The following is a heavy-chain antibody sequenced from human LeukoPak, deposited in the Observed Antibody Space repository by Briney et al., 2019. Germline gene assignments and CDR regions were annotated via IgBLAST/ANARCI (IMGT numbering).Heavy chain of an antibody. V-gene: IGHV4-59*08. CDR1: GGSISSYY. J-gene: IGHJ2*01. Sequence: TSETLSLTCTVSGGSISSYYWSWIRQPPGKGLEWIGYIYYSGSTNYNPSLKSRVTISVDTSKNEFSLKLSSVTAADTAVYYCARQGGGFWYFDLWGRGALVTVSS. D-gene: IGHD6-25*01. CDR2: IYYSGST. CDR3: ARQGGGFWYFDL.